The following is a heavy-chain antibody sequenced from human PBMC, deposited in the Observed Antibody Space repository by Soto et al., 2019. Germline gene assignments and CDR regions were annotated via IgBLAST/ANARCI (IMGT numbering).Heavy chain of an antibody. CDR1: GFTFSSYG. V-gene: IGHV3-30*18. J-gene: IGHJ6*02. CDR3: AKEVVATTQGVDYYYYGMDV. Sequence: QVQLVESGGGVVQPGRSLRLSCAASGFTFSSYGMHWVRQAPGKGLEWVAVISYDGSNKYYADSVKGRFTISRDNSKNTLYLQMNSLRAEDTAVYYCAKEVVATTQGVDYYYYGMDVWGQGTTVTVSS. D-gene: IGHD5-12*01. CDR2: ISYDGSNK.